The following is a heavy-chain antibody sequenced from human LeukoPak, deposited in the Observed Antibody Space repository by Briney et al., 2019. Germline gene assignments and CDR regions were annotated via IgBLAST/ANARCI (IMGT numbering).Heavy chain of an antibody. CDR1: GGTFSSYA. J-gene: IGHJ6*02. CDR2: IIPIFGTA. V-gene: IGHV1-69*01. Sequence: GSSVKVSFTASGGTFSSYAISWVRQAPGQGLEWMGGIIPIFGTANYAQKFQGRVTITADESTSTAYMELSSLRSEDTAVYYCASGSYVSDYYGMDVWGQGTTVTVSS. D-gene: IGHD1-26*01. CDR3: ASGSYVSDYYGMDV.